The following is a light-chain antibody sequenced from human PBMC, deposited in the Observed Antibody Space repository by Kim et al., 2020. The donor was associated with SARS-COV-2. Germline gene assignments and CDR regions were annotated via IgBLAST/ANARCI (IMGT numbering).Light chain of an antibody. CDR1: NIGNKN. Sequence: PVHTARITCGGDNIGNKNVHWYQQKPGQAPVLIIYYDRDRPSGVPERFSGSNSGNTATLTISRVEAGDEADYYCQVWDSSNDHYVFGTGTKVTVL. CDR3: QVWDSSNDHYV. J-gene: IGLJ1*01. CDR2: YDR. V-gene: IGLV3-21*04.